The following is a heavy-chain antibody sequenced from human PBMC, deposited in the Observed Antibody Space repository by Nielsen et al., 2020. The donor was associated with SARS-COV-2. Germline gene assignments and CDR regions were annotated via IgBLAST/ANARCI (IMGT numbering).Heavy chain of an antibody. CDR3: AKVHLGSSGWGPNGMDV. V-gene: IGHV3-30*18. Sequence: LSLTCAASGFTFSSYAMSWVRQAPGKGLEWVAVISYDGSNKYYADSVKGRFTISRDNSKNTLYLQMNSLRAEDTAVYYCAKVHLGSSGWGPNGMDVWGQGTTVTVSS. D-gene: IGHD6-19*01. J-gene: IGHJ6*02. CDR1: GFTFSSYA. CDR2: ISYDGSNK.